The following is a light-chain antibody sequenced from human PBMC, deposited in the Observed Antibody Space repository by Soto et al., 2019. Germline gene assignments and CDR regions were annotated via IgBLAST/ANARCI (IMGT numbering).Light chain of an antibody. Sequence: DIQMTQSPSTLSASVGDRVTITCRASQSISSWLAWYQQKPGEAPKLLIYDVSSLESGVPSRFSGSGSGTEFTLTISSLQPDDFATYYCQQCNTFWTFGQGTKVDI. V-gene: IGKV1-5*01. CDR2: DVS. J-gene: IGKJ1*01. CDR3: QQCNTFWT. CDR1: QSISSW.